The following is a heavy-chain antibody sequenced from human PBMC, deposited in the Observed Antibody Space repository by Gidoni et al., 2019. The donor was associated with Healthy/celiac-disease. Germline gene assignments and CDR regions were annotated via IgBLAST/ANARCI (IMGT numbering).Heavy chain of an antibody. D-gene: IGHD5-12*01. CDR2: ISYDGSNK. V-gene: IGHV3-30*18. Sequence: AVISYDGSNKYYADSVKGRFTISRDNSKNTLYLQMNSLRAEDTAVYYCAKSWWLQFVFGYWGQGTLVTVSS. CDR3: AKSWWLQFVFGY. J-gene: IGHJ4*02.